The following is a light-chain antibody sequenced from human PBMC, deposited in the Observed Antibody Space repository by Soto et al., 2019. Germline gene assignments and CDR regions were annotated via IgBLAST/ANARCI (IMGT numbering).Light chain of an antibody. CDR1: QSVSTSS. CDR2: DVS. CDR3: QQYGSSPYT. V-gene: IGKV3-20*01. Sequence: EIVLTQSPGPLSLSPGERATLSCRASQSVSTSSVAWYQQKPGQAPRLLIYDVSSRATGIPDRFSVSGSGTDFTLTLSRLEPEDFAVYYCQQYGSSPYTFGQGTKLEIK. J-gene: IGKJ2*01.